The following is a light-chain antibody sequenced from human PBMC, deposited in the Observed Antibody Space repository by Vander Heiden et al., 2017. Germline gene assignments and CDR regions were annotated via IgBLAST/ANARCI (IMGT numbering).Light chain of an antibody. J-gene: IGLJ2*01. Sequence: QSALTQPASVSGSPGQSITISCTGTSSDGGSYNLVSWYQHQPGKAPKLVIYHVTERPSGVSYRFAGSKSGNAASLTISGLQAEDEADYYCCSYAGSASLYIFGGGTKLTVL. CDR1: SSDGGSYNL. CDR3: CSYAGSASLYI. CDR2: HVT. V-gene: IGLV2-23*02.